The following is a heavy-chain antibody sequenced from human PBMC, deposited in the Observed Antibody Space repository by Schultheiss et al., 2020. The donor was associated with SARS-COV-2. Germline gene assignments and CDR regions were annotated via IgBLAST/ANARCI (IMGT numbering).Heavy chain of an antibody. D-gene: IGHD3-16*01. CDR3: AKAGGLLHYYYYYYMDV. CDR1: GFTFTSYA. CDR2: IGGSGAST. V-gene: IGHV3-23*01. Sequence: GGSLRLSCAASGFTFTSYALHWVRQAPGTGLEWVSGIGGSGASTFYADSVKGRFTISRDNSKNTLYLQMNSLRAEDTAVYYCAKAGGLLHYYYYYYMDVWGKGTTVTVSS. J-gene: IGHJ6*03.